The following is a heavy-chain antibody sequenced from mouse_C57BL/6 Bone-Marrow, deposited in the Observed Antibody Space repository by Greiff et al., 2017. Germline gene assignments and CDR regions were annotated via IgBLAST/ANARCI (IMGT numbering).Heavy chain of an antibody. CDR1: GFSLTSYA. CDR2: IWTGGGT. J-gene: IGHJ1*03. D-gene: IGHD1-1*01. Sequence: VHLVESGPGLVAPSQSLSITCTVSGFSLTSYAISWARQPPGKGLEWLGVIWTGGGTNYNSALKSRLSISKDNSKSQVFLKMNSLQTDDTARYYCARTTVVATAWYFDVWGTGTTVTVSS. V-gene: IGHV2-9-1*01. CDR3: ARTTVVATAWYFDV.